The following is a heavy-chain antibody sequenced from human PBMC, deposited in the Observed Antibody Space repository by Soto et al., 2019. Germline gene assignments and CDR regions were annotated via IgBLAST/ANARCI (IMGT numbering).Heavy chain of an antibody. CDR3: AKGPPRALTPNYYYYGMDV. CDR1: GFTFSSYA. J-gene: IGHJ6*02. CDR2: ISGSGGST. D-gene: IGHD3-10*01. Sequence: PGGSLRLSCAASGFTFSSYAMSWVRQAPGKGLEWVSAISGSGGSTYYADSVKGRFTISRDNSKNTLYLQMNSLRAEDTAVYYCAKGPPRALTPNYYYYGMDVWGQGTTVTVSS. V-gene: IGHV3-23*01.